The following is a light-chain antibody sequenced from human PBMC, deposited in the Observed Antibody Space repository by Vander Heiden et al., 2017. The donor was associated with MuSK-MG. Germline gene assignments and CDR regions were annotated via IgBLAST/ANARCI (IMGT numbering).Light chain of an antibody. CDR1: QSISSY. Sequence: DIQMTQSPSSLSASVGDRVTITCRASQSISSYLNWYQQKPGKAPKLLIYAASSLQSGVPSRFSGSGYGTDFTLTISSRQPEDFAPYYCQQSDSNRPITFGQGTLLEIK. J-gene: IGKJ5*01. V-gene: IGKV1-39*01. CDR3: QQSDSNRPIT. CDR2: AAS.